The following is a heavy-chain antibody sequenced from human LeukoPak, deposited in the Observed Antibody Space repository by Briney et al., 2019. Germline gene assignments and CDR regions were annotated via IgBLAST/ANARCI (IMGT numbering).Heavy chain of an antibody. CDR1: GFTFSNYA. CDR3: AKEMRNFGTYYYYMDV. Sequence: PGGSLRLSCAASGFTFSNYAMNWVRQAPGKGLEWVSAISGSGGNTYYSDSVKGRFTISRDNSKNTLYLQMNSLRAEDTAIYYCAKEMRNFGTYYYYMDVWGKGTTVTISS. D-gene: IGHD3-10*01. V-gene: IGHV3-23*01. CDR2: ISGSGGNT. J-gene: IGHJ6*03.